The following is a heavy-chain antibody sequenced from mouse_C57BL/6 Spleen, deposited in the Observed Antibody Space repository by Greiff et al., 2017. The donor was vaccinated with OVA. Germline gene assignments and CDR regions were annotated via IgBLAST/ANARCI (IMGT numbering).Heavy chain of an antibody. CDR2: INPSNGGT. CDR3: AREEVFITTVVAPFDY. V-gene: IGHV1-53*01. D-gene: IGHD1-1*01. CDR1: GYTFTSYW. Sequence: QVQLQQSGTELVKPGASVKLSCKASGYTFTSYWMHWVKQRPGQGLEWIGNINPSNGGTNYNEKFKSKATLTVDKSSSTAYMQLSSLTSEDSAVYYCAREEVFITTVVAPFDYWGQGTTLTVSS. J-gene: IGHJ2*01.